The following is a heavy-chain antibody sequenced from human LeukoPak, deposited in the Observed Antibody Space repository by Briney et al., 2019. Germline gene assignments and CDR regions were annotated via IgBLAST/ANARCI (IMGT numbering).Heavy chain of an antibody. D-gene: IGHD2-8*01. J-gene: IGHJ3*02. Sequence: ASVKVSCKASAYTFSDYYLHWVRQAPGQGPEWMGWFDPNSEDTEYAQKFQGRVTMTRVRSISTAYMELSRLTSDDTAVYYCARRSRNGLDAFDIWGQGTMVTVSS. V-gene: IGHV1-2*02. CDR3: ARRSRNGLDAFDI. CDR1: AYTFSDYY. CDR2: FDPNSEDT.